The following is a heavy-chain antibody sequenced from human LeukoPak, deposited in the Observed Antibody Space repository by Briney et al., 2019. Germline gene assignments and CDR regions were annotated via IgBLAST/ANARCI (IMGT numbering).Heavy chain of an antibody. CDR3: AAPAAPSGYYYYYMDV. CDR2: IDHSGST. J-gene: IGHJ6*03. Sequence: ASETLSLTCAVYGGSFSGYYWSWIRQPPGKGLEWIGEIDHSGSTNYNPSLKSRVTISVDTSKNQFSLKLSSVTAADTAVYYCAAPAAPSGYYYYYMDVWGKGTTVTVSS. V-gene: IGHV4-34*01. CDR1: GGSFSGYY. D-gene: IGHD6-13*01.